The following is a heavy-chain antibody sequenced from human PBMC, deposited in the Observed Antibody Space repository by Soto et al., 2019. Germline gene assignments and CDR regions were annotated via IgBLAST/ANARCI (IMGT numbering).Heavy chain of an antibody. Sequence: EVQLVESGGGLVQPGRSLRLSCAASGFTFNAYAMHWVRQAPGKGLEWVSGISWNSGSIGYADYVKGRFTISRDNAKNSLYRQMKGLRAEDTALYYCAKVGYCISSGCSLDCWGQGTLV. D-gene: IGHD2-2*01. CDR2: ISWNSGSI. V-gene: IGHV3-9*01. CDR3: AKVGYCISSGCSLDC. CDR1: GFTFNAYA. J-gene: IGHJ4*02.